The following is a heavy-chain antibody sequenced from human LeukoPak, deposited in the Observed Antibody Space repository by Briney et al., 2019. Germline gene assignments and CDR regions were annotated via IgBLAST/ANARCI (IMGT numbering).Heavy chain of an antibody. CDR1: GFTFSSYS. J-gene: IGHJ4*02. V-gene: IGHV3-21*01. Sequence: PGGSLRLSCAASGFTFSSYSMNWVRQAPGKGLEWVSFISSSSSYIYYADSVKGRFTISRDNGKSSLYLQMNSLRAEDTAVYYCARGVYDSSGYYQYWGQGTLVTVSS. CDR2: ISSSSSYI. D-gene: IGHD3-22*01. CDR3: ARGVYDSSGYYQY.